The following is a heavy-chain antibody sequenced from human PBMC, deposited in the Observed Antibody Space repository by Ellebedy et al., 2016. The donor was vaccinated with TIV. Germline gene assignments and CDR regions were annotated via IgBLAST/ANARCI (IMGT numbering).Heavy chain of an antibody. CDR3: ARDKIAGATHFDL. V-gene: IGHV3-7*01. J-gene: IGHJ4*02. CDR2: IKQDGGEI. D-gene: IGHD1-26*01. Sequence: GESLKISCAASGFTLGTYWMSWVRQAPGKGLEWVANIKQDGGEIYYVDSVKGRFTISRDNAKNSLSLQRNSLRAEDTAIYYCARDKIAGATHFDLWGQGTLVTVSS. CDR1: GFTLGTYW.